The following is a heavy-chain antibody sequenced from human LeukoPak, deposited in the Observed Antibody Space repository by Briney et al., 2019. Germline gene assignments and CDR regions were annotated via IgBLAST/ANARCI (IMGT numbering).Heavy chain of an antibody. CDR3: ARDLRGVNY. J-gene: IGHJ4*02. Sequence: GGSPRLSCAASGFTFSSYSMNWVRQAPGKGLEWVSYISSSSSTIYYADSVKGRFTISRDNAKNSLYLQMNSLRAEDTAVYYCARDLRGVNYWGQGTLVTVSS. CDR2: ISSSSSTI. CDR1: GFTFSSYS. V-gene: IGHV3-48*04. D-gene: IGHD3-10*01.